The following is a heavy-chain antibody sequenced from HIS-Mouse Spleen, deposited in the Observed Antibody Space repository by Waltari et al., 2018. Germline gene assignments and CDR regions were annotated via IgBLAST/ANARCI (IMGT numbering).Heavy chain of an antibody. D-gene: IGHD6-13*01. CDR1: GFTYSSYA. V-gene: IGHV3-23*01. CDR2: ISGSGGST. CDR3: AKDGRYSSSWYAFDI. Sequence: EVQLLESGGGLVQPGGSLRLSCGASGFTYSSYAMGWVRQAPGKGLEWVSAISGSGGSTYYADSVKGRFTISRDNSKNTLYLQMNSLRAEDTAVYYCAKDGRYSSSWYAFDIWGQGTMVTVSS. J-gene: IGHJ3*02.